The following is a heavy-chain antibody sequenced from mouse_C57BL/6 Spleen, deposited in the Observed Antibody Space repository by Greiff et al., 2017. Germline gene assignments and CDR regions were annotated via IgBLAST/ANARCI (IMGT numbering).Heavy chain of an antibody. D-gene: IGHD1-1*01. V-gene: IGHV1-59*01. Sequence: QVQLQQPGAELVRPGTSVKLSCKASGYTFTSYWMHWVKQRPGQGLEWIGVIDPSDSYTNYNQQFKGKATLTVDTSSSTAYMQLSSLTSEDSAVYYCAKDYYGSSPNYFDYWGQGTTLTVSS. J-gene: IGHJ2*01. CDR2: IDPSDSYT. CDR1: GYTFTSYW. CDR3: AKDYYGSSPNYFDY.